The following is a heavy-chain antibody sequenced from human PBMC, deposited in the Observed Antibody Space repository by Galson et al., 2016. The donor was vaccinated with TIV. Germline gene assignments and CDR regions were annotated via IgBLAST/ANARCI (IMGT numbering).Heavy chain of an antibody. Sequence: SLRLSCAGSGFTFDGYALHWVRQRPGKGLEWLSGISWNGGKVEYADSVKGRFTIYRDNAKNSLYLQMNSLRSDDTALYYCCKGSGDAPYYFYTDAWGEGTTVIVSS. J-gene: IGHJ6*03. CDR3: CKGSGDAPYYFYTDA. CDR2: ISWNGGKV. D-gene: IGHD2-21*01. CDR1: GFTFDGYA. V-gene: IGHV3-9*01.